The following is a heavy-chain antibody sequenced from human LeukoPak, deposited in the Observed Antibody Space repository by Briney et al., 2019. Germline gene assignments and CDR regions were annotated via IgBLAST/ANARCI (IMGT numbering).Heavy chain of an antibody. CDR1: GGTFSSYA. D-gene: IGHD6-19*01. CDR3: ARKAVAGYYFDY. J-gene: IGHJ4*02. V-gene: IGHV1-69*13. Sequence: ASVKVSCKASGGTFSSYAISWVRRAPGQGLEWMGGIIPIFGTANYAQKFQGRVTITADESTSTAYMELSSLRSEDTAVYYCARKAVAGYYFDYWGQGTLVTVSS. CDR2: IIPIFGTA.